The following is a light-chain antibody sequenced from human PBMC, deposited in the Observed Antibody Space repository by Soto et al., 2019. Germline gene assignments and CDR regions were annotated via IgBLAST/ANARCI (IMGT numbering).Light chain of an antibody. V-gene: IGKV1-13*02. J-gene: IGKJ4*01. Sequence: AIQLTQSPSSLSSSLGDRVTITCRSSQDISSSLAWFQQNPGKAPKLLXYKASTLKSGVPSRLSGSGSGTEFNLTISSLQSEDFAVYFCQQYDDWLRLTFGGGTKVDIK. CDR2: KAS. CDR1: QDISSS. CDR3: QQYDDWLRLT.